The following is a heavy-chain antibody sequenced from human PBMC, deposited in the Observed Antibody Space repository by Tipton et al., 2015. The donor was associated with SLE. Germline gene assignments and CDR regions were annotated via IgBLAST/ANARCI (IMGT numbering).Heavy chain of an antibody. D-gene: IGHD2-15*01. CDR2: IYPGDSDT. V-gene: IGHV5-51*03. CDR3: ATRGYCSGGSCEGGYAFDI. CDR1: GYSFTSYW. Sequence: QLVQSGAEVKKPGESLKISCKGSGYSFTSYWIGWVRQMPGKGLEWMGIIYPGDSDTRYSPSFQGRVTISADKSISTAYLQWSSLKASDTAMYYCATRGYCSGGSCEGGYAFDIWGQGTMVTVSS. J-gene: IGHJ3*02.